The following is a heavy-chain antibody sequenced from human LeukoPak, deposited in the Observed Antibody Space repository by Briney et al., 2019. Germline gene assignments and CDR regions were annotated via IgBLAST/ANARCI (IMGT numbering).Heavy chain of an antibody. D-gene: IGHD3-16*01. V-gene: IGHV3-74*01. CDR3: ARGGVDY. CDR2: INSDGSST. Sequence: GGSLRLSCAASGVTFSSYWMHWVRQVPGKGLVWVSRINSDGSSTNYADSVKGRFTISRDNAKNTLDLQMNSLRAEDMAVYYCARGGVDYWGQGTLVTVSS. CDR1: GVTFSSYW. J-gene: IGHJ4*02.